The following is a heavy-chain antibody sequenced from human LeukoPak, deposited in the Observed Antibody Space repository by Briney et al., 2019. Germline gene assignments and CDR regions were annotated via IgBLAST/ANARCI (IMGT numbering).Heavy chain of an antibody. Sequence: PSETLSLTCAVYGFSFSGYYWSWLRQPPGKGLEWVGEINHSGSTKYNPSLKSRVTISVDTSKNQFSLKLSSVTAADTAVYYCARGPYCSAGSCYQQIWGQGTMVTVSS. V-gene: IGHV4-34*01. D-gene: IGHD2-15*01. J-gene: IGHJ3*02. CDR1: GFSFSGYY. CDR2: INHSGST. CDR3: ARGPYCSAGSCYQQI.